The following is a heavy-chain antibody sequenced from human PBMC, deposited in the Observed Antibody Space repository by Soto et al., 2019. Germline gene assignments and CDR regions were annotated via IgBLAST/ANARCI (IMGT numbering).Heavy chain of an antibody. CDR1: GGSISSYY. Sequence: PSETLSLTCTVSGGSISSYYWSWIRQPPGKGLEWIGYIYYSGSTNYNPSLKSRVTISVDTSKNQFSLKLSSVTAADTAVYYCARGHYYDSSGYYPDFDYWGQGTLVTV. CDR3: ARGHYYDSSGYYPDFDY. V-gene: IGHV4-59*01. D-gene: IGHD3-22*01. J-gene: IGHJ4*02. CDR2: IYYSGST.